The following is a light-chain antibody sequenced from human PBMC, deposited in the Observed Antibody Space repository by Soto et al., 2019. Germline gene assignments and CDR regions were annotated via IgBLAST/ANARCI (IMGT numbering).Light chain of an antibody. CDR1: QSVSSSY. J-gene: IGKJ1*01. CDR3: QQHGSLPRT. Sequence: EIVLTQSPGTLSLSPGERATLSCRASQSVSSSYLAWYQQKPGQAPRLLIYGASRRATGIPDRFSGSGSGTDFTLTITRLEPEDFAVYYCQQHGSLPRTFGQGTKVEIK. V-gene: IGKV3-20*01. CDR2: GAS.